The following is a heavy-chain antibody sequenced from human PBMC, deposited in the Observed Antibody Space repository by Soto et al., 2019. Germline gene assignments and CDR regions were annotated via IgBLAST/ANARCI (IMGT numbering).Heavy chain of an antibody. V-gene: IGHV3-23*01. CDR3: TKSVVGATTTGRGFDY. D-gene: IGHD1-26*01. J-gene: IGHJ4*02. CDR1: GFTFSSYA. CDR2: ISGGGGNT. Sequence: PGGSLRLSCAASGFTFSSYAMSWVRQAPGKGLEWVSVISGGGGNTYYADSVKGRFTISRDNSKNTLYLQMSSLRADDTALYYCTKSVVGATTTGRGFDYWGQGTLVTVSS.